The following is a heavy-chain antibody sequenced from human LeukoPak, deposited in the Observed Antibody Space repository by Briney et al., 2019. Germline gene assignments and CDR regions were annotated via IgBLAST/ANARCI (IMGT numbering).Heavy chain of an antibody. V-gene: IGHV1-8*03. CDR3: AVFGPYDFWTGKPDY. J-gene: IGHJ4*02. CDR1: GYTFTSYG. Sequence: ASVKVSCKASGYTFTSYGISWVRQAPGQGLEWMGSMNPNSGYTDYAQKFKGRVTISRNTSISTAYMELSSLRSEDTAVYYCAVFGPYDFWTGKPDYWGQGTLVTVSS. D-gene: IGHD3-3*01. CDR2: MNPNSGYT.